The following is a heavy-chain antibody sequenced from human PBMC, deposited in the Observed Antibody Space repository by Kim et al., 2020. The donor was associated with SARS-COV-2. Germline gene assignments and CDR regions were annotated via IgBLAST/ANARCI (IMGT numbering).Heavy chain of an antibody. CDR3: ARHHLVPAAIRHEAARYGMDV. CDR1: GYSFTSYW. J-gene: IGHJ6*02. D-gene: IGHD2-2*02. Sequence: GESLKISCKGSGYSFTSYWISWVRQMPGKGLEWMGRIDPSDSYTNYSPSFQGHVTISADKSISTAYLQWSSLKASDTAMYYCARHHLVPAAIRHEAARYGMDVWGQGTTVTVSS. CDR2: IDPSDSYT. V-gene: IGHV5-10-1*01.